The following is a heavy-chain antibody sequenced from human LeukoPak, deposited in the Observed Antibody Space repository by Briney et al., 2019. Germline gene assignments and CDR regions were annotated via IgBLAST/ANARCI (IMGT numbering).Heavy chain of an antibody. D-gene: IGHD1-1*01. CDR1: GSTFGSYA. J-gene: IGHJ4*02. V-gene: IGHV3-23*01. Sequence: PGGSLRLSCAASGSTFGSYAMRLVRQAPGKGLQWVSAISGSGDYTYYADSVKGRFTISRDNSKSTLYLQMNSLRAEDTAVYYCAKDGYTDRRRNYFDCWGQGTLVTVSS. CDR2: ISGSGDYT. CDR3: AKDGYTDRRRNYFDC.